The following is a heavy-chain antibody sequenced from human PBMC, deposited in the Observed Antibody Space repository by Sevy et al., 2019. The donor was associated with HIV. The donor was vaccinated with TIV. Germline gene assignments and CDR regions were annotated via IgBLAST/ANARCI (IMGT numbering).Heavy chain of an antibody. Sequence: GGSLRLSCAASGFTFSSYAMHWVRQAPGKGLEWVAVISYDGSNKYYADSVKGRFTISRDNSKNTLYLQMNSLRAEDTAVYYCARSSGLRRTVTTGSDYFDYWGQGTLVTVSS. D-gene: IGHD4-4*01. J-gene: IGHJ4*02. CDR3: ARSSGLRRTVTTGSDYFDY. CDR2: ISYDGSNK. V-gene: IGHV3-30-3*01. CDR1: GFTFSSYA.